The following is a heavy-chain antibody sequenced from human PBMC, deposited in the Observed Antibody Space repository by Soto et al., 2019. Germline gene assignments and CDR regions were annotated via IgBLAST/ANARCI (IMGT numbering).Heavy chain of an antibody. CDR3: ANSYGDYTHYYYGMDV. V-gene: IGHV3-30*18. CDR1: GFTFSSYG. CDR2: ISYDGSNK. J-gene: IGHJ6*02. D-gene: IGHD4-17*01. Sequence: GGSLRLSCAASGFTFSSYGMHWVRQAPGKGLEWVAVISYDGSNKYYADSVKGRFTISRDNSKNTLYLQMNSLRAEDTAVYYCANSYGDYTHYYYGMDVWGQGTTVTVSS.